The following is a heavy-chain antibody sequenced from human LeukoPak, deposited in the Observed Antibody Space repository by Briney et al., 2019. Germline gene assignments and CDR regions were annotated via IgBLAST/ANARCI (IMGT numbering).Heavy chain of an antibody. Sequence: PGGSLRLSCAASGFPFDDYGMSWVRQAPGEGLEWVSDITWSGGSTGYADSGKGRFTISRDSARDSLYLQMNSLRVEDTAFYYCARAFRYSTSSRTFDYWGQGALVTVSS. D-gene: IGHD6-6*01. V-gene: IGHV3-20*04. CDR3: ARAFRYSTSSRTFDY. CDR1: GFPFDDYG. CDR2: ITWSGGST. J-gene: IGHJ4*02.